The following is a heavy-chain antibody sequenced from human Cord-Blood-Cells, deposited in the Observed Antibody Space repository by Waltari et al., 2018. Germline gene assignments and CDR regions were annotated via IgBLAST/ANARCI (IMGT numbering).Heavy chain of an antibody. CDR1: GGSFSGYY. CDR3: ARGRRLRITMVRGVINWFDP. V-gene: IGHV4-34*01. D-gene: IGHD3-10*01. Sequence: QVQLQQWGAGLLKPSETLSLTCAVYGGSFSGYYWSWIRQPPGKGLEWIGEINHGGNHNYHPSLKSRITVAVDTSKSQFSLRLSSVTAADTAVYYCARGRRLRITMVRGVINWFDPWGQGTLVTVSS. J-gene: IGHJ5*02. CDR2: INHGGNH.